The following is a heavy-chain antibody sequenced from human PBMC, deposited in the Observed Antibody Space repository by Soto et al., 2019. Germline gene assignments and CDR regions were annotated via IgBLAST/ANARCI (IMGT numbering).Heavy chain of an antibody. V-gene: IGHV3-73*01. J-gene: IGHJ4*02. D-gene: IGHD6-6*01. CDR3: TITSIAARRGSDY. CDR2: IRSKANSYAT. Sequence: GGSVRLSCAASGFTFSGSAMHWVRQASGKGLEWVGRIRSKANSYATAYAASVKGRFTISRDDSKNTAYLQMNSLKTEDTAVYYCTITSIAARRGSDYWGQGTLVTVSS. CDR1: GFTFSGSA.